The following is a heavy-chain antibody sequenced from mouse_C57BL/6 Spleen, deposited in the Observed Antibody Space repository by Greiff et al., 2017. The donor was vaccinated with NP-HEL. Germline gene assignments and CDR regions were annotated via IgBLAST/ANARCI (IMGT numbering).Heavy chain of an antibody. CDR3: AMGPRQLRRGDY. Sequence: QVQLQQPGAELVKPGASVKMSCKASGYTFTSYWITWVKQRPGQGLEWIGDIYPGSGSTNYTEKFKSKATLTVDTSSSTAYMQLSSLTSEDSAVYYCAMGPRQLRRGDYWGQGTTLTVSS. D-gene: IGHD3-2*02. CDR2: IYPGSGST. V-gene: IGHV1-55*01. CDR1: GYTFTSYW. J-gene: IGHJ2*01.